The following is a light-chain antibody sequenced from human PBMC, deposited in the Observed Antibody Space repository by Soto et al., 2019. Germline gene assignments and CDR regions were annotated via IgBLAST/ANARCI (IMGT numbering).Light chain of an antibody. J-gene: IGLJ2*01. CDR2: RNN. Sequence: QPVLTQPPSASGTPGQRVTISCSGSSSNIGSKYVYWYQQLPGTAPKLLIYRNNQRPSGVPDRFSGSKSGTSASLAISGLRSEDEADYYCAAWDDSLSVVVFGGGTKLTVL. CDR3: AAWDDSLSVVV. CDR1: SSNIGSKY. V-gene: IGLV1-47*01.